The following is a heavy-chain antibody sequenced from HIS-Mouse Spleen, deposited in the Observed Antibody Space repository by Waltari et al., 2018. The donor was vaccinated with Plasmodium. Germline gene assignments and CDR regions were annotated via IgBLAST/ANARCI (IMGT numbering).Heavy chain of an antibody. J-gene: IGHJ4*02. Sequence: QVQLQQWGAGLLKPSETLSLTCAVYGGSCSGYYWSWIRQPTGEGMEWIGEINHSGSTNYNPSLEGRVTISVATAKNQFSLKLSSVTAADTAVYYCARIERVGAACPDYWGQGTLVTVSS. V-gene: IGHV4-34*01. CDR3: ARIERVGAACPDY. CDR2: INHSGST. CDR1: GGSCSGYY. D-gene: IGHD1-26*01.